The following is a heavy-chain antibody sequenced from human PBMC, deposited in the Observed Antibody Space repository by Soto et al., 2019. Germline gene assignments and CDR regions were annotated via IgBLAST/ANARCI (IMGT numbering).Heavy chain of an antibody. CDR3: ARAGDSGYDYNPYSYYGMDV. Sequence: LSLACTVSGASISSGDGYWSWIRQQPGKALEWIGYIYYSGTTYYNPSLKSQATISIDTSNNQFSLRLNSVTAADTAVYYCARAGDSGYDYNPYSYYGMDVWGQGTTVTVSS. CDR1: GASISSGDGY. D-gene: IGHD5-12*01. V-gene: IGHV4-31*01. CDR2: IYYSGTT. J-gene: IGHJ6*02.